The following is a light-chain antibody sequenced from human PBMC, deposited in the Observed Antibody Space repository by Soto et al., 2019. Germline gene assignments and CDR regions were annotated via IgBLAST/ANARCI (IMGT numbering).Light chain of an antibody. CDR3: QQANSFPPT. CDR2: AAS. V-gene: IGKV1-12*01. J-gene: IGKJ3*01. Sequence: DTQMTQSPSSVSASVGDRVTITCRASQGINSWLAWYQEKPGKAPKLLIYAASSLQSGVLSRFSGSGSGTEFTLTISSLQPEDFATYYCQQANSFPPTFGPGTKVDIK. CDR1: QGINSW.